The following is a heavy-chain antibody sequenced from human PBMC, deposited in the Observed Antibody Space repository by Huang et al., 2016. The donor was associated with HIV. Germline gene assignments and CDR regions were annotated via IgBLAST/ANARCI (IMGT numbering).Heavy chain of an antibody. J-gene: IGHJ6*03. CDR1: GGSIRSSDYH. D-gene: IGHD3-10*01. CDR2: IYYEGRT. CDR3: ARHREGPVAYYSGWGSHLNYMDV. V-gene: IGHV4-39*01. Sequence: QLLLQESGPGLVKPSEALALTCAVSGGSIRSSDYHWGWIRQPPGKGLAWIGSIYYEGRTHYIPARKSRVTIAVDTSKKLFFLNLTSMTAADTAVYYCARHREGPVAYYSGWGSHLNYMDVWGRGRTVVVSS.